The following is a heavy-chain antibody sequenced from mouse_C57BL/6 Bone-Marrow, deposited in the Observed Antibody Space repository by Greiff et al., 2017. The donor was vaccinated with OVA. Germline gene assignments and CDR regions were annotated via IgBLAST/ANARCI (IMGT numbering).Heavy chain of an antibody. CDR3: APHYYGSSEDFDY. Sequence: QVQLQQSGAELVKPGASVKISCKASGYTFTSYWMQWVKQRPGQGLEWIGEIDPSDSYTNYNQKFKGKATLTVDTSSSTAYMQLSSLTSEDSAVYYCAPHYYGSSEDFDYWGQGTTLTVSS. D-gene: IGHD1-1*01. J-gene: IGHJ2*01. V-gene: IGHV1-50*01. CDR2: IDPSDSYT. CDR1: GYTFTSYW.